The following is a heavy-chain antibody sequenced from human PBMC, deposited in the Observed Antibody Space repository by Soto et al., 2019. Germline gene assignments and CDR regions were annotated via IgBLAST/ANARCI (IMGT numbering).Heavy chain of an antibody. CDR3: TRAGTRPYYYYGMDV. J-gene: IGHJ6*02. D-gene: IGHD1-1*01. CDR1: GFSVSSNY. Sequence: EVQLVETGGGLIQPGGSLRLSCAASGFSVSSNYMTWVRQAPGKGLEWVSVIYSGGSTYYAASVKGRFTISRDNSKNTLYLQMNSLRVEDTAVYYCTRAGTRPYYYYGMDVWGRGNPGHRLL. V-gene: IGHV3-53*02. CDR2: IYSGGST.